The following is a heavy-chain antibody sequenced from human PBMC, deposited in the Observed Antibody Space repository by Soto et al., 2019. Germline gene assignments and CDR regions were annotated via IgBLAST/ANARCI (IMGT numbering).Heavy chain of an antibody. CDR3: ARDKKSYYYDSSGPVWFDP. D-gene: IGHD3-22*01. CDR2: IYYSGST. J-gene: IGHJ5*02. Sequence: SETLSLTCTVSGGSISSGDYYWSWIRQPPGKGLEWIGYIYYSGSTYYNPSLKSRVTISVDTSKNQFSLKLSSVTAADTAVYYCARDKKSYYYDSSGPVWFDPWGQGTLVT. CDR1: GGSISSGDYY. V-gene: IGHV4-30-4*01.